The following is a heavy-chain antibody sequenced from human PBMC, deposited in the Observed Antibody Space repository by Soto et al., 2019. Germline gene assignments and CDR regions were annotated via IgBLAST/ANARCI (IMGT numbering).Heavy chain of an antibody. D-gene: IGHD6-19*01. J-gene: IGHJ4*02. CDR1: GYTFTGYA. CDR2: INAGNGNT. V-gene: IGHV1-3*01. CDR3: ARAVAVPADFDY. Sequence: GASVKVSCKASGYTFTGYAMHWVRQAPGQRLEWMGWINAGNGNTKYSQKFQGRVTITRDTSASTAYMELSSLRSEDTAVYDCARAVAVPADFDYWGQGTLVTVSS.